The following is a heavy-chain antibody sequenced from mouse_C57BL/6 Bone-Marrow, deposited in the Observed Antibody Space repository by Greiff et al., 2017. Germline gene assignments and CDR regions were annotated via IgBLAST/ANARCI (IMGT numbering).Heavy chain of an antibody. CDR1: GFTFSDYY. CDR3: ARHSDGYAYYAMDY. Sequence: EVKLQESGGGLVQPGGSLTLSCAASGFTFSDYYMYWVRQTPEKRLEWVAYISNGGGSTYYPDTVKGRFTISRDNAKNTLYLQMSRLKSADTAMYNCARHSDGYAYYAMDYWGQGTSVTVSS. V-gene: IGHV5-12*01. CDR2: ISNGGGST. J-gene: IGHJ4*01. D-gene: IGHD2-2*01.